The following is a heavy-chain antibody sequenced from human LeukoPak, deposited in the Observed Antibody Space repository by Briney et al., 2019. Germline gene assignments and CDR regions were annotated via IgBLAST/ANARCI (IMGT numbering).Heavy chain of an antibody. Sequence: PSETLSLTCTVSGGSISSGGYYWSWIRQPAGKGLEWIGRIYTSGSTNYNPSLKSRVTISVDTSKNQFSLKLSSVTAADTAVYYCARDVWEGTDDYGDYVRSYYYYYMDVWGKGTTVTISS. CDR1: GGSISSGGYY. CDR2: IYTSGST. CDR3: ARDVWEGTDDYGDYVRSYYYYYMDV. V-gene: IGHV4-61*02. J-gene: IGHJ6*03. D-gene: IGHD4-17*01.